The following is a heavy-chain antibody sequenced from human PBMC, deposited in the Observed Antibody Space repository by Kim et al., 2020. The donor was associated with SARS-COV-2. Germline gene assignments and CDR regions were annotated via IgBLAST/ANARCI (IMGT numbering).Heavy chain of an antibody. J-gene: IGHJ4*02. CDR1: GGSISRYH. V-gene: IGHV4-59*08. CDR2: IYNGGNA. D-gene: IGHD3-10*01. Sequence: SETLSPTCSVSGGSISRYHWSWIRPPPGKGLEWIGYIYNGGNADYNSSLKSRVTISLDTSKSQFSLKLRSVTAADTAVYYCARASSFRGIGVDYWGQGTLVTVSS. CDR3: ARASSFRGIGVDY.